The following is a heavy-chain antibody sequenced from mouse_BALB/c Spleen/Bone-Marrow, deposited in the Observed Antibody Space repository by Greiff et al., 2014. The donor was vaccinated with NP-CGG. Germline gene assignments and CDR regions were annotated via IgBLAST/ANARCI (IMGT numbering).Heavy chain of an antibody. CDR1: GYSFTSYT. J-gene: IGHJ2*01. CDR2: INPSSGYT. V-gene: IGHV1-4*01. Sequence: VQRVESGAELARPGASVKMSCKASGYSFTSYTMHWVKQRPGQGLEWIGYINPSSGYTNYNQKFKDKATLTADKSSSTAYMQLSSLTSVDSAVYYCARGWDYEGYFDYWGQGTTLTVSS. CDR3: ARGWDYEGYFDY. D-gene: IGHD2-4*01.